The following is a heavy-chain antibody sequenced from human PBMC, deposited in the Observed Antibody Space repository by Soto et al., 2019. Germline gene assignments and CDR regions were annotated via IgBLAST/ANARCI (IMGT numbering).Heavy chain of an antibody. CDR1: GFDFGDYY. CDR3: VRPYDSSSWFRFDR. J-gene: IGHJ4*02. CDR2: IDSGDGTT. D-gene: IGHD3-22*01. Sequence: GGSLRLSCTGSGFDFGDYYMSWIRQAPGKGLEWVSYIDSGDGTTYYTDSVKGRFTISRDDAKKTVYLQMSSLRVEDTALYYCVRPYDSSSWFRFDRSGQGTMVPVSP. V-gene: IGHV3-11*01.